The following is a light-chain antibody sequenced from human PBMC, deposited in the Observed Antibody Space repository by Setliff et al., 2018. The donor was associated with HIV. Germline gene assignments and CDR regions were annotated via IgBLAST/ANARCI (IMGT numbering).Light chain of an antibody. J-gene: IGLJ1*01. CDR3: SSYTSTTTLYV. CDR2: DVT. CDR1: GSDIGAFDC. V-gene: IGLV2-14*03. Sequence: QSVLTQPASVSGSPGQSITISCLGTGSDIGAFDCVAWYQQVPDKAPKVILYDVTHRPSGVSVRFSGSKSGNTASLTISGLQAEDEADYYCSSYTSTTTLYVFGSGTKVTVL.